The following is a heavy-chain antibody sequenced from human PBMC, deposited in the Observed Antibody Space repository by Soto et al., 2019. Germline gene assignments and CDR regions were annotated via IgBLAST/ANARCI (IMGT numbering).Heavy chain of an antibody. J-gene: IGHJ4*02. Sequence: EVQLVESGGGVVRPGGSLRLSCAASGFTFDDYAMSWVRQAPGKGLEWVAGINWNGRSTTYADSLMGRFTISRDNAKNSLHLQINSLRAEDTALYFCARCSSTSCYIMASFDYWGQGTLVTVSS. V-gene: IGHV3-20*04. CDR3: ARCSSTSCYIMASFDY. CDR2: INWNGRST. D-gene: IGHD2-2*02. CDR1: GFTFDDYA.